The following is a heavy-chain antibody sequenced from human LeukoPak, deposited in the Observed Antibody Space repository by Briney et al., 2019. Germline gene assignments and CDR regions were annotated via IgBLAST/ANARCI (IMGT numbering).Heavy chain of an antibody. CDR2: IYHSGST. D-gene: IGHD3-22*01. J-gene: IGHJ3*02. CDR3: ARVSSGTYYYDSSGQDAFDI. CDR1: GGSISSGGYS. Sequence: SETLSLTCAVSGGSISSGGYSWSWIRQPPGKGLEWIGYIYHSGSTYYNPSLKSRVTISVDRSKNQFSPKLSSVTAADTAVYYCARVSSGTYYYDSSGQDAFDIWGQGTMVTVSS. V-gene: IGHV4-30-2*01.